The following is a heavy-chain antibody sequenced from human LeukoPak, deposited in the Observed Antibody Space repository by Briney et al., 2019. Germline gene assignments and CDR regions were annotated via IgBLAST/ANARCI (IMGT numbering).Heavy chain of an antibody. CDR1: GGSISSSSYY. D-gene: IGHD3-22*01. J-gene: IGHJ3*02. CDR2: IYYSGST. Sequence: SETLSLTCTVSGGSISSSSYYWGWIRQPPGKGLEWVGSIYYSGSTYYNPSLKSRVTISVDTSKNQFSLKLSSVTAADTAVYYCARDQGANYYDSSRRAFDIWGQGTMVTVSS. CDR3: ARDQGANYYDSSRRAFDI. V-gene: IGHV4-39*07.